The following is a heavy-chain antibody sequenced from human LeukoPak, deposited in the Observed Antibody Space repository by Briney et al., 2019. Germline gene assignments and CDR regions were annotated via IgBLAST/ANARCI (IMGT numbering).Heavy chain of an antibody. CDR3: ARDSPDPRPDSSSSFDY. D-gene: IGHD6-6*01. Sequence: VASVKVSCKASGGTFSSYAISWVRQAPGQGLGWMGGIIPIFGTANYAQKFQGRVTITTDESTSTAYMELSSLRSEDTAVYYCARDSPDPRPDSSSSFDYWGQGTLVTVSS. CDR2: IIPIFGTA. J-gene: IGHJ4*02. CDR1: GGTFSSYA. V-gene: IGHV1-69*05.